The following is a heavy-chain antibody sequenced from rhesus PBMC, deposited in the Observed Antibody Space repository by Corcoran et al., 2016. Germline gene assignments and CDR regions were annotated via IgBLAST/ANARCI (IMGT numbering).Heavy chain of an antibody. CDR2: FNSGGGST. D-gene: IGHD6-13*01. CDR1: GFTFSSYG. Sequence: EVQLVETGGGLVQPGGSLKLSCAASGFTFSSYGMSWVRQAPGKGLEWVSAFNSGGGSTYYADSVEGRLTISRDNSKNALSLQMNSLRAEDTAVYYCAKARYYSSWSLVYWGQGVLVTVSS. J-gene: IGHJ4*01. V-gene: IGHV3S5*01. CDR3: AKARYYSSWSLVY.